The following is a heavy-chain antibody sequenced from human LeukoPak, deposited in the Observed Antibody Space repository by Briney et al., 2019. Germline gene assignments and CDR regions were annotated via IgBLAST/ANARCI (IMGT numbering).Heavy chain of an antibody. V-gene: IGHV3-48*04. Sequence: PGGSLRLSCAASGVTFRDYAINWVRQAPGKGLEWGSYISSSGSARYYTDSVKGRFTISRDNAKNSLYLQMNSLRAEDTAVYYCARGVSSLTGVHYWGQGTLVTVSS. CDR1: GVTFRDYA. D-gene: IGHD3-9*01. J-gene: IGHJ4*02. CDR2: ISSSGSAR. CDR3: ARGVSSLTGVHY.